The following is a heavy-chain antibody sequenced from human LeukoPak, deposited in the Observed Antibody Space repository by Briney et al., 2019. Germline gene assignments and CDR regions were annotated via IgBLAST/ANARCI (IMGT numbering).Heavy chain of an antibody. CDR2: IYYSGST. CDR1: GGSISSYY. CDR3: ARGPTVTTSWYYYYGMDV. V-gene: IGHV4-59*01. J-gene: IGHJ6*02. D-gene: IGHD4-17*01. Sequence: SETLSLTCTVSGGSISSYYWSWIRQPPGKGLEWIGYIYYSGSTNYNPSLKSRVTISVDTSKNQFSLKLSSVTAADTAVYYCARGPTVTTSWYYYYGMDVWGQGTTVTVSS.